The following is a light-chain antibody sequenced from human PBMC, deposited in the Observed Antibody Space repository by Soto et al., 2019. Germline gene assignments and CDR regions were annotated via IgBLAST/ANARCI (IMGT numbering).Light chain of an antibody. CDR2: AAS. Sequence: DIQMTQSPSTLSAPVGDRVTITCRASQSISSWLAWYQQKPGKAPKRLIYAASSLQSGVPSRFSGSGSGTEFTLTISSLKPEDFATYYCLQHNSYPWTFGQGTKVDIK. CDR3: LQHNSYPWT. V-gene: IGKV1-5*01. J-gene: IGKJ1*01. CDR1: QSISSW.